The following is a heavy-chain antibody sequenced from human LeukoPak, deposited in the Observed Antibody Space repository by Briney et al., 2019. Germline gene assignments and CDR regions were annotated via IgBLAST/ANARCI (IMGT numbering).Heavy chain of an antibody. CDR2: IYYSGST. CDR1: AGSISSYY. Sequence: SETLSLTCTVSAGSISSYYWSWIRQPPGKGLEWIGYIYYSGSTNYNPSLKSRVTISVDTSKNQFSLKLSSVTAADTAVYHCARARYDSRGYYFYYFDYWGQGTLVTVSS. V-gene: IGHV4-59*01. J-gene: IGHJ4*02. CDR3: ARARYDSRGYYFYYFDY. D-gene: IGHD3-22*01.